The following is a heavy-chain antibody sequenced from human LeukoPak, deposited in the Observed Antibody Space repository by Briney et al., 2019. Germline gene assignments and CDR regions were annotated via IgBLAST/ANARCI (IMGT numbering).Heavy chain of an antibody. CDR2: IIPILGIA. J-gene: IGHJ6*02. CDR3: AKTRTRGPPTIYYYYYYGMDV. CDR1: VGTFSTSA. V-gene: IGHV1-69*04. D-gene: IGHD3-3*02. Sequence: SVKSSCKASVGTFSTSAISWVRQAPGHGLEWMGRIIPILGIADYAQKFQGRVTITADKSTSTAYMELSSLRYEDTADYSCAKTRTRGPPTIYYYYYYGMDVWGQGTTVTVSS.